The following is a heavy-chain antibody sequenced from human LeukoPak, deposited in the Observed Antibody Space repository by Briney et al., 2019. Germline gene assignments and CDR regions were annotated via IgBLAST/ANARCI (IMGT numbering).Heavy chain of an antibody. CDR3: ARRPFGADY. Sequence: GGSLRLSCAASGFTFSNYWMGWVRQPPGKGLQWVANIKEDGTEKYYVDSVKGRFTISRDNAKNSVYLQMNSLRVEDTAVYYCARRPFGADYWGQGTLVTVS. V-gene: IGHV3-7*01. CDR2: IKEDGTEK. CDR1: GFTFSNYW. D-gene: IGHD3-10*01. J-gene: IGHJ4*02.